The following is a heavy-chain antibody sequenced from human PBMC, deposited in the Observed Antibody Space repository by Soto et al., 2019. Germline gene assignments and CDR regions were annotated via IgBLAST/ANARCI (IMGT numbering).Heavy chain of an antibody. Sequence: PGGSLRLSCSASGFTFSSYAMHWVRQAPGKGLEYVSAISGSGGSTYYADSVKGRFTISRDNSKNTLYLQMNSLRAEDTAVYYCAKGQYCSSTSCYKGDYYYYYMDVWGKGTTVTVSS. CDR3: AKGQYCSSTSCYKGDYYYYYMDV. CDR2: ISGSGGST. D-gene: IGHD2-2*02. V-gene: IGHV3-64*04. J-gene: IGHJ6*03. CDR1: GFTFSSYA.